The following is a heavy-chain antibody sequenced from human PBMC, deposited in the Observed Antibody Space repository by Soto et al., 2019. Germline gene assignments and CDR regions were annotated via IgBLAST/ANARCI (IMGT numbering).Heavy chain of an antibody. D-gene: IGHD1-1*01. CDR3: ARGRYGDY. J-gene: IGHJ4*02. CDR1: GYGFTTYG. Sequence: QVHLVQSGAEVKKPGPSVKVSCKGSGYGFTTYGITWVRQAPGQGLEWMAWISAHNGNTNYAQKLQGRVTVIRDTSTSTAYMELRSLRSDDTAVYYCARGRYGDYWGQGALVTVSS. V-gene: IGHV1-18*01. CDR2: ISAHNGNT.